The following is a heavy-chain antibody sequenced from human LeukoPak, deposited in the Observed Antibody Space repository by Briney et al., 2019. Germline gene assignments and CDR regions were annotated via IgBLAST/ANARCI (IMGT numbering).Heavy chain of an antibody. CDR2: ISYSGTT. V-gene: IGHV4-39*02. CDR3: AREHGLGVVAPWIDY. Sequence: PSETLSLTCTVSGGSISSSDYHWGWIRQPPGKSLEWIGTISYSGTTHYNPSLKSRVTISVETSKSQFSLKMNSVTAADTAVYYCAREHGLGVVAPWIDYWGQGTLVTVSS. CDR1: GGSISSSDYH. J-gene: IGHJ4*02. D-gene: IGHD2-15*01.